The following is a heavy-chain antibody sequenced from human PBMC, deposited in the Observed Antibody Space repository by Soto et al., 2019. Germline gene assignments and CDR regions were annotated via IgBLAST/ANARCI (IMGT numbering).Heavy chain of an antibody. CDR2: ISGSDDST. CDR3: ANRSSSSTFDY. Sequence: EVQLLESGGGLVQPGESLRLSCAASGFTFSSYAMSWVRQAPGKGLEWVSVISGSDDSTYYADSVKGRFTISRDNSKNSLYLQMISPRAEDTAVYYCANRSSSSTFDYWGQGTLVTVSS. J-gene: IGHJ4*02. CDR1: GFTFSSYA. V-gene: IGHV3-23*01. D-gene: IGHD6-6*01.